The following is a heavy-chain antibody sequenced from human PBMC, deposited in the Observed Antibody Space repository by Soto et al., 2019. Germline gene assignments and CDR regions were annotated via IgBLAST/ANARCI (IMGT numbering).Heavy chain of an antibody. CDR3: ARDTETLGPRANDALDI. D-gene: IGHD3-3*02. Sequence: ASVKVSCKAAGYTFSAYTMNWVRQAPGQSLEWMGWINVGSGKTRYSQNFQGRVSITRDTSASTVYMELTGLKSEDTAMYYCARDTETLGPRANDALDIWGQGTMVTVSS. CDR1: GYTFSAYT. CDR2: INVGSGKT. V-gene: IGHV1-3*01. J-gene: IGHJ3*02.